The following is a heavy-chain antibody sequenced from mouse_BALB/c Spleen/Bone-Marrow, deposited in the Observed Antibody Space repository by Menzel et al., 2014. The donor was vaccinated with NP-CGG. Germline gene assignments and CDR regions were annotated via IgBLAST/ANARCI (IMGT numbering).Heavy chain of an antibody. D-gene: IGHD2-1*01. CDR1: GYTFSSYW. CDR2: ILPGSGSF. V-gene: IGHV1-9*01. CDR3: ARWHYGNYYYAMDY. J-gene: IGHJ4*01. Sequence: LQESGAELMKPGASVKISCKATGYTFSSYWLEWVIQRPGHGLEWIGEILPGSGSFNYNEKFKGKATFTADTSSNIAYMQLSSLTSEDSAVYYCARWHYGNYYYAMDYWGQGTSVTVSS.